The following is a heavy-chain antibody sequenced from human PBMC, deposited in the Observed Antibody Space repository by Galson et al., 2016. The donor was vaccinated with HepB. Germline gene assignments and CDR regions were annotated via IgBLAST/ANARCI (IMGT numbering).Heavy chain of an antibody. V-gene: IGHV3-23*01. CDR2: VSGSGGST. J-gene: IGHJ6*02. Sequence: SLRLSCAASGLTFSSYAMNWVRQGPGKGLEWVSGVSGSGGSTYYADSVKGRFTISRDNSKNTLYMQMNSLRVEDTAVYYCAKDGLTVKAFYYYGMDVWGQGTTVTVSS. D-gene: IGHD3-22*01. CDR1: GLTFSSYA. CDR3: AKDGLTVKAFYYYGMDV.